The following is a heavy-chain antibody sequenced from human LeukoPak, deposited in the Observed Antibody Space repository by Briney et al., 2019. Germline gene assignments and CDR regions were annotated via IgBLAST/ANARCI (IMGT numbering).Heavy chain of an antibody. Sequence: PGGSLRLSCVGSGFSFSTYDMGWVCQPPGKGLEWVSAISTTGGYTEDADSVKGRFTISRDNSQNTLFLQMHSLRAEDTAVYYCAKKPATIKFPFDIWGQGTLVTVSP. V-gene: IGHV3-23*01. CDR1: GFSFSTYD. CDR2: ISTTGGYT. D-gene: IGHD5-24*01. CDR3: AKKPATIKFPFDI. J-gene: IGHJ4*02.